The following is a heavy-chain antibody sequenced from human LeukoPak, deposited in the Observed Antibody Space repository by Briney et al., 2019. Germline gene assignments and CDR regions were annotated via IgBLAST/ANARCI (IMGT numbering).Heavy chain of an antibody. J-gene: IGHJ4*02. CDR1: GFTFSSYS. CDR3: ARDFRAASGSYYNDY. V-gene: IGHV3-21*01. CDR2: ISSSSSYI. Sequence: GGSLRLSCAASGFTFSSYSMNWVRQAPGKGLGWVSSISSSSSYIYYADSVKGRFTISRDNAKSSLYLQMNSLRAEDTAVYYCARDFRAASGSYYNDYWGQGTLVTVSS. D-gene: IGHD3-10*01.